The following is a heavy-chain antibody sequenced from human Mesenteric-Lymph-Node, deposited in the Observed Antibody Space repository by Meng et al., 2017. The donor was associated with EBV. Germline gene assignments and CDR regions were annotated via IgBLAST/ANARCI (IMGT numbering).Heavy chain of an antibody. J-gene: IGHJ5*02. CDR3: ARDQSGLSGFDP. CDR1: VGPVSSGSYS. V-gene: IGHV4-61*01. CDR2: IYYSGNT. Sequence: AQSEGPGPGLGKPSDTLSLPCTCSVGPVSSGSYSWNWIRQPPGKGLEWIGYIYYSGNTNYNPSLKSRVTISVDTSKNQFSLRLSSVTAADTAVYYCARDQSGLSGFDPWGQGTLVTVSS. D-gene: IGHD3-3*01.